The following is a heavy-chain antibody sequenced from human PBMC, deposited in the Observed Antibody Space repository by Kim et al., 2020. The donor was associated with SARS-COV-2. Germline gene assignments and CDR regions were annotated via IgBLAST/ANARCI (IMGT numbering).Heavy chain of an antibody. J-gene: IGHJ6*02. CDR2: IYYSGST. V-gene: IGHV4-59*13. Sequence: SETLSLTCTVSGGSISSYYWSWIRQPPGKGLEWIGYIYYSGSTNYNPSLKSRVTISVDTSKNQFSLKLSSVTAADTAVYYCARNRGGSYYYGMDVWGQGTTVTVSS. CDR1: GGSISSYY. CDR3: ARNRGGSYYYGMDV. D-gene: IGHD2-15*01.